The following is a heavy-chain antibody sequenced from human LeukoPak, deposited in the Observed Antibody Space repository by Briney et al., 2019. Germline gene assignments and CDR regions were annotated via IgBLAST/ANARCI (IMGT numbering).Heavy chain of an antibody. Sequence: GESLQTSCKGSGYRFTSYWLGWVRPMPGKGLGWMGIIYPCDSDNRFCPSVQGQVTVSADTSSSTAYLPWSSLKASDTAICACERVTEAYYDFWSGAPGKHSIDVWGTGTTVTVSS. CDR3: ERVTEAYYDFWSGAPGKHSIDV. V-gene: IGHV5-51*01. D-gene: IGHD3-3*01. CDR1: GYRFTSYW. J-gene: IGHJ6*03. CDR2: IYPCDSDN.